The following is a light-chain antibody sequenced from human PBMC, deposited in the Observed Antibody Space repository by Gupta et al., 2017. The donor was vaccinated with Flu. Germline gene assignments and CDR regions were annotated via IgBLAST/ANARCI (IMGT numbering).Light chain of an antibody. CDR1: KLGDKY. Sequence: SYALTQPPSVSVSPGQTASITCSGDKLGDKYACWYQQKPGQSPVLVIYQDSKRPSGIPERFSGSNSGNTATLTISGTQARDEADYYCQAGDSSTVVFGGGTKLTVL. V-gene: IGLV3-1*01. CDR2: QDS. J-gene: IGLJ2*01. CDR3: QAGDSSTVV.